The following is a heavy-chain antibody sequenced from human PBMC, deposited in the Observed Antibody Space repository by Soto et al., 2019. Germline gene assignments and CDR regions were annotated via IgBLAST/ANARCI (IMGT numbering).Heavy chain of an antibody. V-gene: IGHV4-59*01. Sequence: SETLSLTCTVSGGSISSYYWSWIRQPPGKGLEWIGFFYYIGSTNYNPSLKSRVTISVDTSKNQFSLKLSSVTVADTAVYYCARSSGWSPGGYYYYYGMDVWGQGTTVTVSS. D-gene: IGHD6-19*01. CDR2: FYYIGST. J-gene: IGHJ6*02. CDR3: ARSSGWSPGGYYYYYGMDV. CDR1: GGSISSYY.